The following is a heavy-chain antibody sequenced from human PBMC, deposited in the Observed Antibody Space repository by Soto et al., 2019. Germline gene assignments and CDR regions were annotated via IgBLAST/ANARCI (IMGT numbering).Heavy chain of an antibody. CDR3: ASDRITIFGVVTDYYYYGMDV. D-gene: IGHD3-3*01. CDR1: GGSFSGYY. V-gene: IGHV4-34*01. Sequence: SETLSLTCAVYGGSFSGYYWSWIRQPPGKGLEWIGEINHSGGTNYNPSLKSRVTISVDTSKNQFSLKLSSVTAADTAVYYCASDRITIFGVVTDYYYYGMDVWGQGTTVTVSS. CDR2: INHSGGT. J-gene: IGHJ6*02.